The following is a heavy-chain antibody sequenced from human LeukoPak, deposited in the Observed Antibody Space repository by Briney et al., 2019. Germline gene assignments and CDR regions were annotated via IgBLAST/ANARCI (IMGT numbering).Heavy chain of an antibody. J-gene: IGHJ4*02. D-gene: IGHD3-22*01. V-gene: IGHV3-23*01. CDR1: GFTFSSYA. CDR2: ISGSGGGT. Sequence: GGFLRLSCAASGFTFSSYAMSWVRQAPGKGLEWVSAISGSGGGTYYADSVKGRFTISRDNSKNTLYLQMNSLRAEDTAVYYCAKDKTYYYDSSGHYPKFDYWGQGTLVSVSS. CDR3: AKDKTYYYDSSGHYPKFDY.